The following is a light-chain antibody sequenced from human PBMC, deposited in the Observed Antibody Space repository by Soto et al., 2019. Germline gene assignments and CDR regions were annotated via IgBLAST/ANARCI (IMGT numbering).Light chain of an antibody. J-gene: IGLJ2*01. V-gene: IGLV2-14*01. Sequence: QSALTQPASVSGSPGQSITISCTGTSSDVGGYNYVSWYQQYPGKAPKLIFYEVSIRPSGVSNRFSASKSGNTASLTISGLQAEDEAHYYCSSYTTSNTVIFGGGTKLTFL. CDR2: EVS. CDR1: SSDVGGYNY. CDR3: SSYTTSNTVI.